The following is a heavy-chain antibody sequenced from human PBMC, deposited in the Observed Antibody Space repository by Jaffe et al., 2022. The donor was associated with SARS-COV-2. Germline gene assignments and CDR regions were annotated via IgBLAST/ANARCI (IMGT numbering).Heavy chain of an antibody. D-gene: IGHD1-1*01. V-gene: IGHV3-21*01. Sequence: EVQLVESGGGLVKPGGSLRLSCAASGFSFNSYSMNWVRQAPGRGLEWVSSISSTNSYIDYADSVKGRFTISRDNAKNSLYLQMNSLRAEDTAIYYCARDRTMAAFNFYGMDVWGQGTPVTVSS. J-gene: IGHJ6*02. CDR1: GFSFNSYS. CDR2: ISSTNSYI. CDR3: ARDRTMAAFNFYGMDV.